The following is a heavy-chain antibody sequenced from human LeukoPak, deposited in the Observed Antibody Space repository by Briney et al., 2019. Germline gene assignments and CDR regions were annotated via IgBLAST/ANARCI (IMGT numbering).Heavy chain of an antibody. D-gene: IGHD4-17*01. CDR3: ARYERTRYPTVTNNDAFDI. Sequence: GESLKISCKGSGYSFTSYWIGWVRQMPGKGLEWMGIIYPGDSDTRYSPSFQGQVTISADKSISTAYLQWSSLKASDTAMYYCARYERTRYPTVTNNDAFDIWGQGTMVTVSS. CDR2: IYPGDSDT. J-gene: IGHJ3*02. V-gene: IGHV5-51*01. CDR1: GYSFTSYW.